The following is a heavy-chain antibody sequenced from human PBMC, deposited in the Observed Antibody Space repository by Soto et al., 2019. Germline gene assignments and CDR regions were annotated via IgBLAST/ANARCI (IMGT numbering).Heavy chain of an antibody. Sequence: SETLSLTCTVSGGSIRSFYWSWILQPPRKGLEWIGYIYYRGRTKYNPSLKSRVTISVDTSKNQFSLKLSSVTAAYTAVYYCASSIAAAGWWFDPWGQGTLVTVSS. J-gene: IGHJ5*02. D-gene: IGHD6-13*01. CDR2: IYYRGRT. CDR1: GGSIRSFY. CDR3: ASSIAAAGWWFDP. V-gene: IGHV4-59*01.